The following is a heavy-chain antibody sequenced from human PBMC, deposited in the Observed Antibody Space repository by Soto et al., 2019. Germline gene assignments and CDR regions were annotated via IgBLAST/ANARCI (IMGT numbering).Heavy chain of an antibody. Sequence: QVQLVQSGAEVKKPGSSVKVSCKASGGACGSYAINWVRQAPGQGLEWMGGIIPMFDTTNYAQRFQGRVTVTADESTSTVDLELTRLRSEDTGIYYCTRHRVYSSGYWGQDFWGQGTLVTVSS. CDR1: GGACGSYA. CDR3: TRHRVYSSGYWGQDF. D-gene: IGHD5-12*01. CDR2: IIPMFDTT. J-gene: IGHJ4*02. V-gene: IGHV1-69*01.